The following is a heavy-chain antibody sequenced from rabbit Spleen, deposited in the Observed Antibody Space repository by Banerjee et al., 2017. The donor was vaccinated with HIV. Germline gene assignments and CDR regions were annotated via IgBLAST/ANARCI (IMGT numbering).Heavy chain of an antibody. D-gene: IGHD1-1*01. J-gene: IGHJ4*01. CDR2: IDPVFGST. Sequence: QSLEESGGDLVKPGGTLTVTCKASGFSFSSNYYMCWVRQARGKGLEWIGYIDPVFGSTVYASWVNGRFSISRENTQNTVSLQLNSLTAADTATYFCARDTGSGHYIDAYFDLWGQGTLVTVS. CDR1: GFSFSSNYY. CDR3: ARDTGSGHYIDAYFDL. V-gene: IGHV1S43*01.